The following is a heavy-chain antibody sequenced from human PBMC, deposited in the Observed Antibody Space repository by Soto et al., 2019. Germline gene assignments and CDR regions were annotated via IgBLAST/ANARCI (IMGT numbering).Heavy chain of an antibody. Sequence: LSCAASGFTFSRYCMHCVRQAPGKGLEWVAVISYGGSNKYYADSVKGRFAISRDNSKNTLYVQMNSLRGEDTAVYYCARTRTPSDYYCYYGMHXWGQGTMLTVS. J-gene: IGHJ6*02. CDR2: ISYGGSNK. V-gene: IGHV3-30*09. CDR1: GFTFSRYC. CDR3: ARTRTPSDYYCYYGMHX.